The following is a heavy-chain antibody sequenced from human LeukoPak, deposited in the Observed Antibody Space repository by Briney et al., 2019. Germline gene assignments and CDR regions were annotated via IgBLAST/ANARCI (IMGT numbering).Heavy chain of an antibody. CDR1: GFTFEDYA. CDR3: ARSITGSGWKYYFDH. J-gene: IGHJ4*02. D-gene: IGHD6-19*01. V-gene: IGHV3-49*04. Sequence: GGSLRLTCTASGFTFEDYAMTWVRQAPGKGLELVGFIRSKALGRTTEYAASVQGRFTVSRDDSGSIAYLQMNSLKSEDSAMYYCARSITGSGWKYYFDHWGQGTLVTVSS. CDR2: IRSKALGRTT.